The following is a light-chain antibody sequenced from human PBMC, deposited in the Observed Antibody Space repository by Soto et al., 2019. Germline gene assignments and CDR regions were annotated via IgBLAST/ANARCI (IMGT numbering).Light chain of an antibody. J-gene: IGKJ3*01. CDR3: QHYGTSAL. CDR2: AS. CDR1: QSVSDSY. V-gene: IGKV3-20*01. Sequence: EIVLTQSPGTLSLSPGERATLSCRASQSVSDSYLAWYQQKPGQAPRLLIYASSRATGIPDRFSGSGSGTDFTLTISRLEPDDLAVYYCQHYGTSALFGPGTKVDIK.